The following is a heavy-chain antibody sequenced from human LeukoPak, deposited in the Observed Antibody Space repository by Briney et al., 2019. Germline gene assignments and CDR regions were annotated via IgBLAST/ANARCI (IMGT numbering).Heavy chain of an antibody. CDR1: GFTFSSYW. CDR3: ARGTAPDWVYYYYMDV. V-gene: IGHV3-7*04. CDR2: IKQDGSEK. D-gene: IGHD2-21*01. J-gene: IGHJ6*03. Sequence: GSLRLSCAASGFTFSSYWMSWVRQAPGKGLEWVANIKQDGSEKYYVDSVKGRFTISRDNAKNSLYLQMNSLRAEDTAVYYCARGTAPDWVYYYYMDVWGKGTTVTVSS.